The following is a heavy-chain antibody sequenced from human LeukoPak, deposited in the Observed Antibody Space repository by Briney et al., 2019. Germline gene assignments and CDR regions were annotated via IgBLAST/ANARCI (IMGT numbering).Heavy chain of an antibody. V-gene: IGHV4-31*03. CDR2: IYYSGST. Sequence: SETLSLTCTVSGHFISSGGYYWSWIRQHPGKGLEWFGYIYYSGSTYYNPSLKSRVTISVDTSKNQFYLKLSSVTAADTAVYYGARVVPPGYDILTGYYEGMDVWGQGTTVTVSS. CDR3: ARVVPPGYDILTGYYEGMDV. D-gene: IGHD3-9*01. J-gene: IGHJ6*02. CDR1: GHFISSGGYY.